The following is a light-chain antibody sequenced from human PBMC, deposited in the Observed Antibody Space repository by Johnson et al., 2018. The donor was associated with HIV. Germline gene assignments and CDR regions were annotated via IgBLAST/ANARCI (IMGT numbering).Light chain of an antibody. J-gene: IGLJ1*01. CDR2: DNN. Sequence: QSVLTQPPSVSAAPGQKVTISCSGSSSNIGNNYVSWYQQLPGTAPKLLIYDNNKRPSGIPDRFSGSKSGTSATLGITGLQTGDEADYYCGTWDSRLSASYVFGTGTTVTVL. CDR3: GTWDSRLSASYV. V-gene: IGLV1-51*01. CDR1: SSNIGNNY.